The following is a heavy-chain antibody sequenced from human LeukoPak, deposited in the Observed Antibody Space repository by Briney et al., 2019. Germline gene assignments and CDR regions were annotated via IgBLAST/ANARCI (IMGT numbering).Heavy chain of an antibody. CDR3: ARGTGWNYPKPRNWFDP. D-gene: IGHD1-7*01. CDR1: GYTFTSYD. V-gene: IGHV1-8*01. CDR2: MNPNSGNT. Sequence: ASVSVSCKASGYTFTSYDINWVRQARGQGREGMGWMNPNSGNTGYAQKFQGRVTMTRNTSISTAYMELSSLRSEDTAVYYCARGTGWNYPKPRNWFDPWGQGTLVTVSS. J-gene: IGHJ5*02.